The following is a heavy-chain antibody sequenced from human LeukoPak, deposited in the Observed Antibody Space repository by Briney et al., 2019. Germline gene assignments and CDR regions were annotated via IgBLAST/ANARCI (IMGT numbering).Heavy chain of an antibody. V-gene: IGHV3-7*01. J-gene: IGHJ4*02. Sequence: GGSLRLSCAVSGLSFSSYWMSWVRQAPGKGLEWVAIIKEDGSEKYYVDSVKGRFTISRDNAKNSLYLQMNSLRAEDTAVYYCARDWGSTDGCSFRNWGQGTLVTVSS. CDR3: ARDWGSTDGCSFRN. CDR1: GLSFSSYW. D-gene: IGHD5-24*01. CDR2: IKEDGSEK.